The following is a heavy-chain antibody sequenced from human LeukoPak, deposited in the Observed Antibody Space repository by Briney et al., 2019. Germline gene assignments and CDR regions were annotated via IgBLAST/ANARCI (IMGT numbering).Heavy chain of an antibody. CDR3: ARDLHSSGYLGY. J-gene: IGHJ4*02. CDR1: GYTFTGYY. CDR2: INPNGGGT. D-gene: IGHD3-22*01. V-gene: IGHV1-2*06. Sequence: ASVKVSCKASGYTFTGYYMHWMRQAPGQGLEWMGRINPNGGGTNYAQKFQGRVTMTRDTSISTAYMELSRLRSDDTAVYYCARDLHSSGYLGYWGQGTLVTVSS.